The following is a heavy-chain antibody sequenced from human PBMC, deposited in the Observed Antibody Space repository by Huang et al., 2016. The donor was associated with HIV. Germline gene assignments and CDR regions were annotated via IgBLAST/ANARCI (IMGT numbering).Heavy chain of an antibody. CDR1: VFTFDDYA. CDR2: SSWNSATI. D-gene: IGHD3-9*01. CDR3: AKSPYYDILTGYYDY. J-gene: IGHJ4*02. V-gene: IGHV3-9*03. Sequence: EVQLVESGGGLVQPGRSLRLSCSASVFTFDDYALHWVRQHPGKGLEGVSGSSWNSATIGYADSVKGRFTISRDNAKNALYLQMNSLRAEDMALYYCAKSPYYDILTGYYDYWGQGTLVTVSS.